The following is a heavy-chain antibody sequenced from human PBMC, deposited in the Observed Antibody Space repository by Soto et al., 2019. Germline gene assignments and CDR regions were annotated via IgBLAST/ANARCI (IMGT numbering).Heavy chain of an antibody. CDR3: ARARPGRGNWWARRDYNVDV. D-gene: IGHD2-8*02. V-gene: IGHV1-2*04. CDR1: GYTFTGYY. J-gene: IGHJ6*02. CDR2: INPNSGGT. Sequence: GASVKVSCKASGYTFTGYYMHWVLQAPGQGLERMGWINPNSGGTNYAQKFQGWVTMTRDTSISTAYMELSRLRSDDTVVYYCARARPGRGNWWARRDYNVDVWGQGTKVTVSS.